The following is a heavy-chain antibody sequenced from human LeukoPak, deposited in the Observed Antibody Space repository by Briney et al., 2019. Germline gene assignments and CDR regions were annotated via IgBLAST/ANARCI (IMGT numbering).Heavy chain of an antibody. D-gene: IGHD2-21*01. CDR1: GFTMSNDH. Sequence: GGSLRLSCTASGFTMSNDHMNWVRQAPGKGLEWVSGISTGGGTFYTDSVKGRFTISRDNSKNMLFLQMNSLRADDTAVYYCAKVNFVGESGWGQGTPVTVSS. CDR2: ISTGGGT. V-gene: IGHV3-23*01. CDR3: AKVNFVGESG. J-gene: IGHJ4*02.